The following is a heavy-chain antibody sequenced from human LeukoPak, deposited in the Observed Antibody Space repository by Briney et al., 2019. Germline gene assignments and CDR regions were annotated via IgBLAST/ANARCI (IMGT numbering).Heavy chain of an antibody. Sequence: RPGGSLRLSCAASGFTVSSNYMSWVRQAPGKGLEWVSVIYSGGSTYYADSVKGRFTTSRDNSKNTLYLQMNSLRAEDTAVYYCARDSQYYYDSWGQGTLVTVSS. CDR1: GFTVSSNY. V-gene: IGHV3-53*01. D-gene: IGHD3-22*01. J-gene: IGHJ4*02. CDR2: IYSGGST. CDR3: ARDSQYYYDS.